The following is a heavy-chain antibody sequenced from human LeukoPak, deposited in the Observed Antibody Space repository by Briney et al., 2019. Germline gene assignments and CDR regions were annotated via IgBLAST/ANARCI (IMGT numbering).Heavy chain of an antibody. J-gene: IGHJ1*01. CDR3: ARLGYCSGAACYSYFQH. CDR2: IYPGDSDT. D-gene: IGHD2-15*01. V-gene: IGHV5-51*01. Sequence: GESLKISCRASGNSFSTNWIGWVRQMPGKGLEWMGVIYPGDSDTRYSPSFQGQVTMSADKSISTAYLQWSSLKASDSAMYYCARLGYCSGAACYSYFQHWGQGTLVTVSS. CDR1: GNSFSTNW.